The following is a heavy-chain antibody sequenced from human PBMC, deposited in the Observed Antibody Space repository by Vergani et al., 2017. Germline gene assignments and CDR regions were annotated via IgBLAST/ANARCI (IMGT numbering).Heavy chain of an antibody. Sequence: QVQLVQSGAEVKKPGASVKVSCKASGYTFTGYYMHWVRQAPGQGLEWMGWINPNSGGTNYAQKFEGRVTMTRETSISTAYMELSRLRSDDTAVYYCARANIVVVPAAPRCFDPWGQGTLVTVSS. V-gene: IGHV1-2*02. D-gene: IGHD2-2*01. J-gene: IGHJ5*02. CDR1: GYTFTGYY. CDR2: INPNSGGT. CDR3: ARANIVVVPAAPRCFDP.